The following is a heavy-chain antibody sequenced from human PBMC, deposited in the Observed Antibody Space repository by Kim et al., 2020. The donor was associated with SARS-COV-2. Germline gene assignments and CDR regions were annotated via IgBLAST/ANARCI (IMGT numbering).Heavy chain of an antibody. Sequence: ADSVKGRFTISTDNAKSTLYLQMISLRAEDAAVYYCTRDPDDSKGASFDYWGQGTLVTVSS. V-gene: IGHV3-74*01. J-gene: IGHJ4*02. CDR3: TRDPDDSKGASFDY. D-gene: IGHD4-4*01.